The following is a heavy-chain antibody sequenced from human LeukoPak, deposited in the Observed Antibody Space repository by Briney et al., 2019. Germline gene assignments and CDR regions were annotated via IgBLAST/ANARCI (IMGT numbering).Heavy chain of an antibody. CDR2: IHYSGTT. D-gene: IGHD3-10*02. V-gene: IGHV4-59*01. J-gene: IGHJ2*01. CDR1: GGSISAYY. CDR3: ARWAHVSRYIDL. Sequence: PSETLSLTCTVSGGSISAYYWSWIRQPPGKGLEWIGYIHYSGTTNYYPSLKSRVTIALDTSKNQFSLKLNSVTAADTAVYYCARWAHVSRYIDLWGRGTLVTVSS.